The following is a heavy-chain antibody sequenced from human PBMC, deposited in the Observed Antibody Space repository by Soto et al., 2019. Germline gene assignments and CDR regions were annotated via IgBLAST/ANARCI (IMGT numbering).Heavy chain of an antibody. V-gene: IGHV1-69*06. Sequence: ASVKVSCKASGGTFSSYAISWVRQAPGQGLEWMGGIIPIFGTANYAQKFQGRVTITADKSTSTAYMELSSLRSEDTAVYYCARGRYYDSSGYSAGAFDIWGHGTMVTVSS. J-gene: IGHJ3*02. D-gene: IGHD3-22*01. CDR3: ARGRYYDSSGYSAGAFDI. CDR2: IIPIFGTA. CDR1: GGTFSSYA.